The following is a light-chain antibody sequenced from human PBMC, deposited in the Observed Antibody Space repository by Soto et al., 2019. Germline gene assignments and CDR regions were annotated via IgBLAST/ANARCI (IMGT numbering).Light chain of an antibody. CDR2: WTS. V-gene: IGKV4-1*01. CDR3: QQYFYTPRT. CDR1: QSLSSSSSSKDF. J-gene: IGKJ1*01. Sequence: DIVMTQSPDSLALSLGERATINCKSSQSLSSSSSSKDFLAWYQQQPGQPPKLLVYWTSTRESGVPDRFSGSGSGTDFTLTISSLQAEDVAVYFCQQYFYTPRTFGQGTKVEIK.